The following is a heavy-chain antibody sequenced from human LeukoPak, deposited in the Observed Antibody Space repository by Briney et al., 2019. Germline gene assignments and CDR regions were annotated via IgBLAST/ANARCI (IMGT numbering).Heavy chain of an antibody. CDR3: AREIGYCSSTSCYKRAFDI. CDR1: GYTFTSYY. CDR2: INPSGGST. J-gene: IGHJ3*02. V-gene: IGHV1-46*01. D-gene: IGHD2-2*02. Sequence: ASVKVSCKASGYTFTSYYMHWVRQAPGQGLEWMGIINPSGGSTSYAQKFQGRVPMTRDTSTSTDYMELSRLRSEDTAVYYCAREIGYCSSTSCYKRAFDIWGQGTMVTVSS.